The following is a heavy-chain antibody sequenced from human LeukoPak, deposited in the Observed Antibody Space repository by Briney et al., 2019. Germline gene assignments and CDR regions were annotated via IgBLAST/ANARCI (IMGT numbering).Heavy chain of an antibody. Sequence: GGSLRLSCAASGFTFSSYGMHWVRQAPGKGLEWVAVITYDGSNKYYADSVKGRFTISRDNSKNTLYLQMNSLRAEDTAVYYCAKDDIVKSGYSGSYLGYWGQGTLVTVSS. CDR1: GFTFSSYG. D-gene: IGHD1-26*01. CDR3: AKDDIVKSGYSGSYLGY. V-gene: IGHV3-30*18. CDR2: ITYDGSNK. J-gene: IGHJ4*02.